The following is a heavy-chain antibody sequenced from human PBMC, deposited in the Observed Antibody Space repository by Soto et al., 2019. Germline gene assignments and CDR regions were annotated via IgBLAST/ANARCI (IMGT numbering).Heavy chain of an antibody. CDR2: IIPIIGTA. Sequence: QVQLVQSGAEVKKPGSSVKVSCKASGGTFNNYAISWVRQAPGQGLEWMGGIIPIIGTADYAHKFQGRLAISADESTGTTFMELSSLRYEDTDLYYCARGGVDVVATSAFDYWGQGTLVTVSS. CDR1: GGTFNNYA. D-gene: IGHD5-12*01. J-gene: IGHJ4*02. V-gene: IGHV1-69*01. CDR3: ARGGVDVVATSAFDY.